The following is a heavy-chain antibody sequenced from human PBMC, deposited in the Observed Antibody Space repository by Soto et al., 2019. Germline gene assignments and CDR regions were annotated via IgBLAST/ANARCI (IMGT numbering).Heavy chain of an antibody. V-gene: IGHV3-23*01. D-gene: IGHD3-10*01. CDR1: GFTFSSYA. Sequence: GGSLRLSCAASGFTFSSYAMSWVRQAPGKGLEWVSAISGSGGSTYYADSVKGRFTISRDNSKNTLYLQMNSLRAEDTAVYYCAKVKKLKAATLSPFDYWGQGTLVTVSS. CDR3: AKVKKLKAATLSPFDY. J-gene: IGHJ4*02. CDR2: ISGSGGST.